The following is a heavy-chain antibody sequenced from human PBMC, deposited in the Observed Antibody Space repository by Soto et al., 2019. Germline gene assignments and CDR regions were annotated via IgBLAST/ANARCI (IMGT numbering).Heavy chain of an antibody. D-gene: IGHD1-26*01. CDR2: IIPIFGTA. Sequence: QVQLVQSGAEVKKPGSSVKVSCKASGGTFSSYAISWVRQAPGQGLEWMGGIIPIFGTANYAQKFQGRVTITAAASTSTASMELSSLRSADTAVYYCATSPRGRCYYYGMDVWGQGTTVTVSS. CDR1: GGTFSSYA. V-gene: IGHV1-69*12. J-gene: IGHJ6*02. CDR3: ATSPRGRCYYYGMDV.